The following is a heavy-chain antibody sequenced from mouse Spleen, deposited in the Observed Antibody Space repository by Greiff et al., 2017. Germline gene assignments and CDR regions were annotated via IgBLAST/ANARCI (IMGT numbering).Heavy chain of an antibody. V-gene: IGHV1-9*01. CDR1: GYTFSSYW. D-gene: IGHD4-1*01. CDR2: ILPGSGST. J-gene: IGHJ2*01. CDR3: AREGLTGYFDY. Sequence: LVKPGASVKISCKATGYTFSSYWIEWVKQRPGHGLEWIGEILPGSGSTNYNEKFKGKATFTADTSSNTAYMQLSSLTSEDSAVYYCAREGLTGYFDYWGQGTTLTVSS.